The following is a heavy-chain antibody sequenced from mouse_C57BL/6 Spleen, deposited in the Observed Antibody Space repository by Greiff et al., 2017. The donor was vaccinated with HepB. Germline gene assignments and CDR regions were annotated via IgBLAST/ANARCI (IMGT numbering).Heavy chain of an antibody. CDR3: AREGGLLRPHFDY. V-gene: IGHV1-39*01. CDR1: GYSFTDYN. J-gene: IGHJ2*01. CDR2: INPNYGTT. Sequence: EVQLQQSGPELVKPGASVKISCKASGYSFTDYNMNWVKQSSGKSLEWIGVINPNYGTTSYNQKFKGKATLTVDQSSSTAYMQLNSLTSEDSAVYYRAREGGLLRPHFDYWGQGTTLTVSS. D-gene: IGHD1-2*01.